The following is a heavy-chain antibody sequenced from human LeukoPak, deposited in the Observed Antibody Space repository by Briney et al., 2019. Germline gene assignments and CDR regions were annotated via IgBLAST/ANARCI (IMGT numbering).Heavy chain of an antibody. J-gene: IGHJ4*02. CDR3: AKGSRGSCRGAYCYSFDN. CDR2: ISGSDPGT. V-gene: IGHV3-23*01. D-gene: IGHD2-21*02. Sequence: GGSLRLSCAASGFTFSSYGMHWVRQAPGKGLEWVSAISGSDPGTYYADSVKGRFTISRVNSRNTLYLQMNRLRVEDMAVYYCAKGSRGSCRGAYCYSFDNWGQGAVVTVSS. CDR1: GFTFSSYG.